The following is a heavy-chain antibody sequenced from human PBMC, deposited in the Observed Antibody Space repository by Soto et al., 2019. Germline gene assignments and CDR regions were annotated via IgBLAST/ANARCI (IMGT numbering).Heavy chain of an antibody. Sequence: ASVKVSCKASGYTFTSYAMHWVCQAPGQRLEWMGWINAGNGNTKYSQKFQGRVTITRATSASTAYMELSSLRSEDTAVYYCARAQYYDFGSGSPGGMDVWGQGIKVTVSS. CDR2: INAGNGNT. J-gene: IGHJ6*02. CDR3: ARAQYYDFGSGSPGGMDV. CDR1: GYTFTSYA. V-gene: IGHV1-3*01. D-gene: IGHD3-3*01.